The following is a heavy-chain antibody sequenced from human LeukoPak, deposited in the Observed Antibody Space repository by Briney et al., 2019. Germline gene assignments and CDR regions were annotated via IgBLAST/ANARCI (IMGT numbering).Heavy chain of an antibody. CDR3: LRDKAGSFYGSGGYHFYYNGMDV. D-gene: IGHD3-10*01. CDR1: NYSINSGHY. V-gene: IGHV4-38-2*02. J-gene: IGHJ6*02. CDR2: IYNTGFT. Sequence: SETLSLTCIVSNYSINSGHYWGWIRQPPGKGLEWIGSIYNTGFTYSNPSLTSRLTMSIDASKNEFSLKLTSVTAADTAIYYCLRDKAGSFYGSGGYHFYYNGMDVWGQGTAVTVSS.